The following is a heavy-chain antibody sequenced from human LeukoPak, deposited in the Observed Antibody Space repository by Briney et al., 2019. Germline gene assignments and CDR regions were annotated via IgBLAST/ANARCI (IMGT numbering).Heavy chain of an antibody. CDR1: GGSISSSSYY. D-gene: IGHD3-22*01. CDR3: APRTYYDTSGSHYFDY. V-gene: IGHV4-39*01. CDR2: IYYSGST. Sequence: PSETLSRTCTVSGGSISSSSYYWGWIRQPPGKGLEWIGSIYYSGSTYYNPSLKSRVTISADTSKNQFSLKLSSVTAADTAIYYCAPRTYYDTSGSHYFDYWGQGTLVTVSS. J-gene: IGHJ4*02.